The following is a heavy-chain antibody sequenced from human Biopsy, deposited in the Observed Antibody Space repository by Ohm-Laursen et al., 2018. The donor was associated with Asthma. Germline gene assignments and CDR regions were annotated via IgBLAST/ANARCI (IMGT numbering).Heavy chain of an antibody. CDR3: ARTFHFWSPYHAEHYQL. J-gene: IGHJ1*01. V-gene: IGHV3-21*06. D-gene: IGHD3-3*02. CDR2: ISSLSRYI. CDR1: GFDLRDYT. Sequence: GSLRLSCSASGFDLRDYTMNWVRQAPGKGLEWVASISSLSRYIYHATSLRGRFTISRDNAKNSLYLQMNSLRAEDTAVYYCARTFHFWSPYHAEHYQLWGQGTLVTVSS.